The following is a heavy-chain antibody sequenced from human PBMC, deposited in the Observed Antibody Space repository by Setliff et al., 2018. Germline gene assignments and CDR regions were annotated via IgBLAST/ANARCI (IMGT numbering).Heavy chain of an antibody. CDR2: ISGSGGST. CDR1: GFTFSSYA. D-gene: IGHD3-3*01. CDR3: ARAFYYDFWTFDY. V-gene: IGHV3-23*01. Sequence: LRLSCAASGFTFSSYAMSWVRQAPEKGLEWVSAISGSGGSTYYADSVKGRFTISRDNSKNTLSLQMNSLRAEDTAVYYCARAFYYDFWTFDYWGQGTLVTVSS. J-gene: IGHJ4*02.